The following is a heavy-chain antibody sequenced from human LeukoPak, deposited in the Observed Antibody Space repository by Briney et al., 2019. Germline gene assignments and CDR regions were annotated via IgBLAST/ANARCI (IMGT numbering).Heavy chain of an antibody. D-gene: IGHD6-13*01. CDR3: ARARQQLVDY. CDR2: ISSSSSYI. J-gene: IGHJ4*02. CDR1: GFTFSSYA. V-gene: IGHV3-21*01. Sequence: GGSLRLSCVASGFTFSSYAMSWVRQAPGKGLEWVSSISSSSSYIYYADSVKGRFTISRDNAKNSLYLQMNSLRAEDTAVYYCARARQQLVDYWGQGTLVTVSS.